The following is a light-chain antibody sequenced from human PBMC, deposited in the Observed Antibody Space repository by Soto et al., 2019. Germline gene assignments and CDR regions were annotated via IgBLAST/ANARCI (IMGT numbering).Light chain of an antibody. CDR1: QSIGRW. V-gene: IGKV1-5*01. Sequence: DIQMTQSPSTLSASVGDRVTITCRASQSIGRWLAWYQQKPGKAPKLLIFDASTLESGVPSRFSGSGSGTEFTLTISSLQPDDFATYYCQQYNSYLTFGGGTKVDNK. CDR3: QQYNSYLT. J-gene: IGKJ4*01. CDR2: DAS.